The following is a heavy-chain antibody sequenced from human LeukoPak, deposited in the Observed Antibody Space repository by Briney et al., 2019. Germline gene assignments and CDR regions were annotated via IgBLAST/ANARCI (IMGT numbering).Heavy chain of an antibody. Sequence: ASVKVSCKASGYTFTSYGISWVRQAPGQGLEWMGWMNPNSGNTGYAQKFQGRVTMTRNTSIGTAYMELSSLRPEDTAVYYCARGGDYDFWSGYWGNDFWGQGTLVTVSS. CDR3: ARGGDYDFWSGYWGNDF. V-gene: IGHV1-8*02. J-gene: IGHJ4*02. CDR1: GYTFTSYG. D-gene: IGHD3-3*01. CDR2: MNPNSGNT.